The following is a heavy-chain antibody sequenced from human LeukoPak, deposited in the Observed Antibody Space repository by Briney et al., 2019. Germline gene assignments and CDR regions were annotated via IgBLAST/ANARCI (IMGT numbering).Heavy chain of an antibody. CDR1: GGTFSSYA. CDR3: AIYYDYVWGSYRQENLDY. Sequence: GASVKVSCKASGGTFSSYAISWVRQAPGQGLEWMGGIIPIFGTANYAQKFQGRVTITADKSTSTAYMELSSLRSEDTAVYYCAIYYDYVWGSYRQENLDYWGQGTLVTVSS. D-gene: IGHD3-16*02. V-gene: IGHV1-69*06. CDR2: IIPIFGTA. J-gene: IGHJ4*02.